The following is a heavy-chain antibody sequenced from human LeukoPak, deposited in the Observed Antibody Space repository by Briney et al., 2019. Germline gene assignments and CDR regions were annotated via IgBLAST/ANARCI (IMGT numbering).Heavy chain of an antibody. CDR1: GLTFSNYG. CDR2: VWYDGGNK. Sequence: GGSLRLSCAASGLTFSNYGMHWVRQAPGKGLEWVAVVWYDGGNKYYADSVRGRFTTSRDNSKNTLYLQMNSLRAEDTAVYYCARDLSGYCTNGVCSPENLGQGTLVTVSS. J-gene: IGHJ4*02. D-gene: IGHD2-8*01. CDR3: ARDLSGYCTNGVCSPEN. V-gene: IGHV3-33*01.